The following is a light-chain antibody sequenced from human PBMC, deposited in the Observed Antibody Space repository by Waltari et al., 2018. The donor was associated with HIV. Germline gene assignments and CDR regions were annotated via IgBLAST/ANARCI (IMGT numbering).Light chain of an antibody. J-gene: IGKJ4*01. V-gene: IGKV1-NL1*01. CDR1: QAISNY. Sequence: DIQMSQSPSSLSASVGDRVTIPCPARQAISNYLAWYQQKPGKAPKLLLYAASRLESGVPARFSGSRSGTDYALTISSLQPEDFAVYYCQQYFAPPPLTFGGGTKVEIK. CDR3: QQYFAPPPLT. CDR2: AAS.